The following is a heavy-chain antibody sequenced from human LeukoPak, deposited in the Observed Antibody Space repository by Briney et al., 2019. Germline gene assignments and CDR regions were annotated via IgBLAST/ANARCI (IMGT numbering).Heavy chain of an antibody. CDR1: GFTFSDSA. D-gene: IGHD1-26*01. CDR2: IRSKTNNYAT. J-gene: IGHJ4*02. CDR3: AREGGMPGYFDY. V-gene: IGHV3-73*01. Sequence: GGSLRLSCAASGFTFSDSAMHWVRQASGKGLEWVGRIRSKTNNYATAYAASVKGRFTISRDDSKNTAYLQMNSLKTEDTAVYYCAREGGMPGYFDYWGQGTLVTVSS.